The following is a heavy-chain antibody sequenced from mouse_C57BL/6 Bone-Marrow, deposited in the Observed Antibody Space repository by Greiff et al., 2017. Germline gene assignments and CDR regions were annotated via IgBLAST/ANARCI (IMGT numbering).Heavy chain of an antibody. V-gene: IGHV1-15*01. J-gene: IGHJ2*01. D-gene: IGHD4-1*01. CDR1: GYTFTDYE. CDR2: IDPETGGT. Sequence: QLKQSGAELVRPGASVTLSCKASGYTFTDYEMHWVKQKPVHGLEWIGAIDPETGGTAYNQKFKGKAILTADKSSSTAYMELRSLTFDDAAVYYCTRLNWYYFDYWGQGTTLTVSS. CDR3: TRLNWYYFDY.